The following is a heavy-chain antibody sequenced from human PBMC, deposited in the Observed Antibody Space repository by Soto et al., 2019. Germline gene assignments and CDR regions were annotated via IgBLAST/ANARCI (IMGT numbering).Heavy chain of an antibody. V-gene: IGHV1-2*04. D-gene: IGHD3-3*01. J-gene: IGHJ6*02. CDR1: GYTFTGYY. Sequence: ASVKVSCKASGYTFTGYYMHWVRQAPGQGLEWMGWINPNSGGTNYAQKFQGWVTMTRDTSISTAYMELSRLRSDDTAVYYCARAIVFKHDFWSGYVSGGMDVWGQGTTVTVSS. CDR3: ARAIVFKHDFWSGYVSGGMDV. CDR2: INPNSGGT.